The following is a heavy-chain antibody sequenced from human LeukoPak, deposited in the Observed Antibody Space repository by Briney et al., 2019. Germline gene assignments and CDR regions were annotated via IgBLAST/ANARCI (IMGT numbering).Heavy chain of an antibody. V-gene: IGHV3-23*01. CDR2: VSGGGGST. CDR3: TKDNIGYNQPIDY. D-gene: IGHD5-24*01. J-gene: IGHJ4*02. Sequence: GASLTLSCAASGFTFSSCAMNWVRQAPGKGLEWVSTVSGGGGSTYYADSVKGRFTISRDNSKNTVHLHMSSLRAEDTAIYFCTKDNIGYNQPIDYWGQGTLVTVSS. CDR1: GFTFSSCA.